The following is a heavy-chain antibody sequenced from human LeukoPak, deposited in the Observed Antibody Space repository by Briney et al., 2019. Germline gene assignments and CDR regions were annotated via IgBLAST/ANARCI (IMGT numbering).Heavy chain of an antibody. CDR3: AKDNRRHYTSGPNPDSLH. V-gene: IGHV3-21*04. Sequence: PGGSLRLSCAASGFTFCSYSMNWVRQAPGKGLEWVSSISSSSSYIYYADSVKGRFTISRDNAKNSLYLQMNSLRVEDTAFYYCAKDNRRHYTSGPNPDSLHWGQGALVTVSS. J-gene: IGHJ4*02. CDR2: ISSSSSYI. D-gene: IGHD6-19*01. CDR1: GFTFCSYS.